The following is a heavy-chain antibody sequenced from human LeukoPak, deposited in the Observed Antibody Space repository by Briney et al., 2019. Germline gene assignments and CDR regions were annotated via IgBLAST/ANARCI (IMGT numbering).Heavy chain of an antibody. D-gene: IGHD2-2*01. Sequence: GGSLRLSCAASGFTFSSYGMHWVRQAPGKGLEWVAVISYDGSNKYYADSVKGRFTISRDKSKNTPDLQMNSLRAEDTAVYYCAKGRSITPYGMDVWGQGTTVTVSS. CDR3: AKGRSITPYGMDV. J-gene: IGHJ6*02. V-gene: IGHV3-30*18. CDR2: ISYDGSNK. CDR1: GFTFSSYG.